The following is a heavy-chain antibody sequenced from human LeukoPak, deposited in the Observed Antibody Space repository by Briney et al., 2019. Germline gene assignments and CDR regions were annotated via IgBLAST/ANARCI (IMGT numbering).Heavy chain of an antibody. CDR1: GFTVSSNY. CDR3: ARDRLGYYDSSGYYFYFDY. V-gene: IGHV3-66*01. D-gene: IGHD3-22*01. CDR2: IYSGGST. J-gene: IGHJ4*02. Sequence: PGGSLRLSCAASGFTVSSNYMSWVRQAPGKGLEWVSVIYSGGSTYYADSVKGRFTISRDNSKNTLYLQMDSLRAEDTAVYYCARDRLGYYDSSGYYFYFDYWGQGTLVTVSS.